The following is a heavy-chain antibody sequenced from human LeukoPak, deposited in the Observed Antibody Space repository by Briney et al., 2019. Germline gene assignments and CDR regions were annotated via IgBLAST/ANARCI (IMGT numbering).Heavy chain of an antibody. V-gene: IGHV3-23*01. J-gene: IGHJ4*02. CDR3: AKMGVVVPAAMDDFDY. CDR2: ISGSGGST. Sequence: GESLRLSCAASGFTFSSYAMSWVRQAPGKGLEWVSAISGSGGSTYYADSVKGRFTISRDNSKNTLYLQMNSLRAEDTAVYYCAKMGVVVPAAMDDFDYWGQGTLVTVSS. CDR1: GFTFSSYA. D-gene: IGHD2-2*01.